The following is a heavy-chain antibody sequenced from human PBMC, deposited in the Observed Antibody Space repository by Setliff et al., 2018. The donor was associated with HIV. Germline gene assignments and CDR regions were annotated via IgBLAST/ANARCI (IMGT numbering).Heavy chain of an antibody. V-gene: IGHV4-4*07. Sequence: SETLSLTCTVSGGSLSNFYWTWMRQPAGKRLEWIGRIYMNGTTSYNPSLKSRLTMSVDTSKNQFSLKLSSVTAADTAVYYCARVTSAHPTYYYYYMDVWGKGTTVTVSS. J-gene: IGHJ6*03. D-gene: IGHD6-25*01. CDR1: GGSLSNFY. CDR3: ARVTSAHPTYYYYYMDV. CDR2: IYMNGTT.